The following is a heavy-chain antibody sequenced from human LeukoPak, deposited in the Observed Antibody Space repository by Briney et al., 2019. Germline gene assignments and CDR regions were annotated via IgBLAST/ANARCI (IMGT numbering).Heavy chain of an antibody. CDR3: ARAGRGRSGDY. CDR1: GGSFSGYY. Sequence: SETLSLTCAVYGGSFSGYYWSWIRQPPGKGLEWIGEINHSGSTNYNPSLKSRVTISVDTSKNQFSLKLSSVTAADTAVYYCARAGRGRSGDYWGQGTLVTVSS. CDR2: INHSGST. D-gene: IGHD3-16*01. J-gene: IGHJ4*02. V-gene: IGHV4-34*01.